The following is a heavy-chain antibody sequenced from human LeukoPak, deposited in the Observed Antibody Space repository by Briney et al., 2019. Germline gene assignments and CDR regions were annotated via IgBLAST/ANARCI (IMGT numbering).Heavy chain of an antibody. Sequence: SETLSLTCTVSGVSISSGDYYWSWIRQPPGKGLEWIGYIYYSGSTYYNPSLKSRVTVSVDTSKNQFSLKLSSVTAADTAVYYCARMYYYGSGSYGLSPPIWFDPWGQGTLVTVSS. J-gene: IGHJ5*02. CDR3: ARMYYYGSGSYGLSPPIWFDP. D-gene: IGHD3-10*01. CDR2: IYYSGST. CDR1: GVSISSGDYY. V-gene: IGHV4-30-4*01.